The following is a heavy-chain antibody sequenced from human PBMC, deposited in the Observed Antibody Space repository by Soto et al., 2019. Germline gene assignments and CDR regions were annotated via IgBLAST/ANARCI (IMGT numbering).Heavy chain of an antibody. J-gene: IGHJ4*02. Sequence: QITLKESGPTLVKPTQTLTLTCTFSGFSLSTSGVGVGWIRQPPGKALEWLALIYWDDDKRYSPSLKSRLTIXKXXSKNQVVLTMTNMDPVDTATYYCAHSSGVGELSSYWGQGTLVTVSS. CDR2: IYWDDDK. CDR1: GFSLSTSGVG. CDR3: AHSSGVGELSSY. D-gene: IGHD1-26*01. V-gene: IGHV2-5*02.